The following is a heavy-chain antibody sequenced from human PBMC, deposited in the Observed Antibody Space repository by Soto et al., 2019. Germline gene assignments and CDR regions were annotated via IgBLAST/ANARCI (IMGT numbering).Heavy chain of an antibody. J-gene: IGHJ4*02. CDR1: GYTFTSYA. D-gene: IGHD3-22*01. CDR3: ARGDYYDIHDY. CDR2: INAGNGNT. Sequence: QLVQSGAEVKKPGASVKVSCKASGYTFTSYAIHWVRQAPGQRLEWMGWINAGNGNTKYSQKFQGRVTITRDTSASTAYMDLSSLRSEDTAVYYCARGDYYDIHDYWGQGTLVTVSS. V-gene: IGHV1-3*01.